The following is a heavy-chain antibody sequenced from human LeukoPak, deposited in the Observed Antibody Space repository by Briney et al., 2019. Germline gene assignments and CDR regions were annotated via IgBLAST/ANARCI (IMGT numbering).Heavy chain of an antibody. CDR3: ARGLEDYCSGGSCYTSWFDP. V-gene: IGHV4-30-2*01. J-gene: IGHJ5*02. CDR1: GGSISSGGNS. Sequence: SETLSLTCAVSGGSISSGGNSWSWIRQPPGKGLEWIAYIYHSGSTYYNPSLKSRVTISVDTSKNQFSLKLSSVTAADTAVYYCARGLEDYCSGGSCYTSWFDPWGQGTLVTVSS. D-gene: IGHD2-15*01. CDR2: IYHSGST.